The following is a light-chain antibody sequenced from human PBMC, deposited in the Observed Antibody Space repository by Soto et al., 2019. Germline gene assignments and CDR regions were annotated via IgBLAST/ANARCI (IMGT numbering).Light chain of an antibody. Sequence: QSVLTQPPSVSGAPGQRVTISCTGSSSNIGTGYDVHWYQQLPGTAPKLLIFGNNNRPSGVPDRFSGSKSGTTASLAITGLQAEDEADYYGQSYDSSWVLFGGGTKLTVL. CDR3: QSYDSSWVL. J-gene: IGLJ2*01. CDR2: GNN. CDR1: SSNIGTGYD. V-gene: IGLV1-40*01.